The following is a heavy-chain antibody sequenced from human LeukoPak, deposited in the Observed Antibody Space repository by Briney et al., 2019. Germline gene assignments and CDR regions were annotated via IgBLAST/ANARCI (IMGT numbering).Heavy chain of an antibody. Sequence: GRSLRLSCAASGFTFSSYAMHWVRQAPGKGLERVAVISSDGSNKYYADSVKGRFTISRDNSKNTLYLQMNSLRAEDTAVYNCARDRGRAGYCSSTSCYIFDYWGQGTVVTVSS. CDR3: ARDRGRAGYCSSTSCYIFDY. V-gene: IGHV3-30-3*01. CDR1: GFTFSSYA. CDR2: ISSDGSNK. D-gene: IGHD2-2*02. J-gene: IGHJ4*02.